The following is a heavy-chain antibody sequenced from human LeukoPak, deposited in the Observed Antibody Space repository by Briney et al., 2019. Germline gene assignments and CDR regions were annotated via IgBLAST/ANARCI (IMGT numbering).Heavy chain of an antibody. CDR2: ISSSSSYI. D-gene: IGHD3-22*01. CDR1: GFTFSSYS. J-gene: IGHJ4*02. V-gene: IGHV3-21*01. Sequence: GGSLRLSCAASGFTFSSYSMNWVRQAPGKGLEWVSSISSSSSYIYYADSVKGRFTISRDNAKNSLYLQMNSLRAEDKAVYYCARDGGDYYDSSGDFDYWGQGTLVTVSS. CDR3: ARDGGDYYDSSGDFDY.